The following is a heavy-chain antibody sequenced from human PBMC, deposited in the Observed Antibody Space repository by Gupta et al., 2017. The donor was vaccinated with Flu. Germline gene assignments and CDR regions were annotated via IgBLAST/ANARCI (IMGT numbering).Heavy chain of an antibody. CDR1: GGSISWGGDY. V-gene: IGHV4-61*02. D-gene: IGHD3-9*01. J-gene: IGHJ4*02. CDR2: ISTSGST. CDR3: ARHNFDGMGKDYFDY. Sequence: QVQLQESGPGLVRPSQTLSSSRTVSGGSISWGGDYWTWIRQPAGKGLEWIGRISTSGSTNYNSSLKSRVTISMDTSKNQFSLKLSSVSAADTAVYYCARHNFDGMGKDYFDYWGQGTLATVSS.